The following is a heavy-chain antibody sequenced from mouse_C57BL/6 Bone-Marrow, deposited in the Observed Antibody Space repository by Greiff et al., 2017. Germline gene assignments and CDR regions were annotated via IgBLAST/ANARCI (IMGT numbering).Heavy chain of an antibody. J-gene: IGHJ2*01. CDR1: GYTFTDYY. V-gene: IGHV1-76*01. Sequence: QVHVKQSGAELVRPGASVKLSCKASGYTFTDYYINWVKQRPGQGLEWIARIYPGSGNTYYNETFKGKATLTAEKSSSPAYMQLSSLTSEDSAVYFCAKVDGNYAFDYWGQGTTLTVSS. CDR3: AKVDGNYAFDY. CDR2: IYPGSGNT. D-gene: IGHD2-1*01.